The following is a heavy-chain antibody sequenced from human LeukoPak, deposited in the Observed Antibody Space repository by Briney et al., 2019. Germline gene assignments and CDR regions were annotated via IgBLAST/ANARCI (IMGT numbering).Heavy chain of an antibody. CDR1: GGSVSSGGYY. V-gene: IGHV4-31*03. CDR3: RVTGSRVYDSSGYYYDYFDY. J-gene: IGHJ4*02. D-gene: IGHD3-22*01. Sequence: PSQTLSLTCSVSGGSVSSGGYYWSWIRHHPGKGLEWLGYIYYSGSPYYNLSLKSRGTMSLDTSKNQFSLNLSSVTAADTAVYYCRVTGSRVYDSSGYYYDYFDYWGQGTLVTVSS. CDR2: IYYSGSP.